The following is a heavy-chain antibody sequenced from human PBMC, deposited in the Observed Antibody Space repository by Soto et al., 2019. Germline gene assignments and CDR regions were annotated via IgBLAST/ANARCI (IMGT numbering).Heavy chain of an antibody. CDR3: ARAHGYSSGWYSFVGAFDI. J-gene: IGHJ3*02. CDR1: GFTFSSYA. D-gene: IGHD6-19*01. Sequence: GGSLRLSCAASGFTFSSYAMSWVRQAPGKGLEWVAVISYDGSNKYYADSVKGRFTISRDNSKNTLYLQMNSLRAEDTAVYYCARAHGYSSGWYSFVGAFDIWGQGTMVIVSS. CDR2: ISYDGSNK. V-gene: IGHV3-30-3*01.